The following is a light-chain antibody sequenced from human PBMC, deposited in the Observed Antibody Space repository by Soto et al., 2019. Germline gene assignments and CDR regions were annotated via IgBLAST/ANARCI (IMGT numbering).Light chain of an antibody. CDR3: SSYTSSLYV. CDR2: DVS. CDR1: SSEAGGYNF. Sequence: QSALTQPASLSGSPGQSITISCTGISSEAGGYNFVSWYQHHPGKAPKLMIYDVSNRPSGVSNRFSGSKSGNTASLSISGLQAEDEADYHCSSYTSSLYVFGTGTQLTVL. J-gene: IGLJ1*01. V-gene: IGLV2-14*03.